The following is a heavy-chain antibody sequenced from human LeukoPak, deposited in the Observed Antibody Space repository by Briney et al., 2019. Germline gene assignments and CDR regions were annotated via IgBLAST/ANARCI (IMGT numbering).Heavy chain of an antibody. Sequence: SETLSLTCAVYGGSFSGYYWSWIRQPPGKGLEWIGEINHSGSTNYNPSLKSRVTISVDTSKNQFSLKLSSVTAADTAVYYCARGPEDFWSGLYYYYYMDVWGKGTTVTVSS. CDR2: INHSGST. CDR1: GGSFSGYY. V-gene: IGHV4-34*01. D-gene: IGHD3-3*01. J-gene: IGHJ6*03. CDR3: ARGPEDFWSGLYYYYYMDV.